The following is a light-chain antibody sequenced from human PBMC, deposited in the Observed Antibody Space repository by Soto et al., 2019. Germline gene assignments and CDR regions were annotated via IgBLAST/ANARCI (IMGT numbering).Light chain of an antibody. CDR1: QNINRY. CDR2: DAS. V-gene: IGKV1-5*01. Sequence: DVQMTRSPSTLSASVGDRVAITCRASQNINRYLAWYQQKPGEAPKLLIFDASTLQSGVPSRFSGSGSGTEFSLSIDSLHPDDFATYFCQHYKRPCSFGPGTKVDIK. J-gene: IGKJ3*01. CDR3: QHYKRPCS.